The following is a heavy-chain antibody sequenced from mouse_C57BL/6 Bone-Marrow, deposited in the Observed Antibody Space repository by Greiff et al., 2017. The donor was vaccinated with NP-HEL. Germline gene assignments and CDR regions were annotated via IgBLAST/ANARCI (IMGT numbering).Heavy chain of an antibody. V-gene: IGHV1-81*01. J-gene: IGHJ2*01. CDR2: IYPRSGNT. Sequence: QVTLKVSGAELARPGASVKLSCKASGYTFTSYGISWVKQRTGQGLEWIGEIYPRSGNTYYNEKFKGKATLTADKSSSTAYMELRSLTSEDSAVYFCASPYYYGSGPYYFDYWGQGTTLTVSS. CDR1: GYTFTSYG. CDR3: ASPYYYGSGPYYFDY. D-gene: IGHD1-1*01.